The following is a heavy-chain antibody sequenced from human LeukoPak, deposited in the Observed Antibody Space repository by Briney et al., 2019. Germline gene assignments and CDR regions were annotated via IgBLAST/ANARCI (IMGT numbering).Heavy chain of an antibody. Sequence: SETLSLTCAVYGGSFSGYYWSWIRQPPGKGLEWVGEINHSGSTNYNPSLKSRVTISVDTSKNQFSLKLSSVTAADTAVYYCARRDSSGYYLGSWGQGTLVTVSS. J-gene: IGHJ5*02. V-gene: IGHV4-34*01. CDR3: ARRDSSGYYLGS. D-gene: IGHD3-22*01. CDR2: INHSGST. CDR1: GGSFSGYY.